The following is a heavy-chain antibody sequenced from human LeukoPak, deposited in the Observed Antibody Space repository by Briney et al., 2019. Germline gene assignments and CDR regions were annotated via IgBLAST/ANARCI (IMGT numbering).Heavy chain of an antibody. CDR2: IIPIFGTA. CDR3: ARTGALRYFDWLPPHFDY. J-gene: IGHJ4*02. Sequence: SVKVSCKASGGTFISYAISWVRQAPGQGLEWMGGIIPIFGTANYAQKFQGRVTITTDESTSTAYMELSSLRSEDTAVYYCARTGALRYFDWLPPHFDYWGQGTLVTVSS. CDR1: GGTFISYA. D-gene: IGHD3-9*01. V-gene: IGHV1-69*05.